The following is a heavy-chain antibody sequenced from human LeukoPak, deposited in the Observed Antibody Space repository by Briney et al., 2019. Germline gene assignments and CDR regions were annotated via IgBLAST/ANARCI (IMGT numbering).Heavy chain of an antibody. CDR1: QFTFSNYA. Sequence: GGSLRLSCAASQFTFSNYAMSWVRQAPGKGLEWVSAISGSGNTTYFGDSVTGRFTISRDNPKNTVYLQVNSLSAEDTAVYYCAKGPAPYCSGGSCYSPHWYFDLWGRGTLVTVSS. CDR3: AKGPAPYCSGGSCYSPHWYFDL. V-gene: IGHV3-23*01. D-gene: IGHD2-15*01. J-gene: IGHJ2*01. CDR2: ISGSGNTT.